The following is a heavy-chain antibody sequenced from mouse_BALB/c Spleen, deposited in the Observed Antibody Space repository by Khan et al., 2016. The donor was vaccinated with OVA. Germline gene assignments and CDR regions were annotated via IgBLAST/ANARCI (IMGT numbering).Heavy chain of an antibody. D-gene: IGHD4-1*01. V-gene: IGHV5-6*01. CDR1: GFTFSSYG. CDR3: ASHLTGSFAY. CDR2: ISSAGDYT. Sequence: EVQGVESGGDLVKPRGSLKLSCAASGFTFSSYGMSWVRQTPDKRLEWVATISSAGDYTYYPDNVKGRFTISRDNSKNTLYLQMSSLKSEDTAMFYCASHLTGSFAYWGQGTLVTVSA. J-gene: IGHJ3*01.